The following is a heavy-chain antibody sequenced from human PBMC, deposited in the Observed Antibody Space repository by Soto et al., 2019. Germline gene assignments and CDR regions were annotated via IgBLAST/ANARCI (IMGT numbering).Heavy chain of an antibody. CDR1: RFTFSYYA. CDR2: ILSDGSKQ. V-gene: IGHV3-30-3*01. D-gene: IGHD6-19*01. J-gene: IGHJ3*02. Sequence: LRLSCAASRFTFSYYAMHWIRQAPGQGLEWMAGILSDGSKQYYAESVKGRFTISRDNSKSTLYLQMNSLRVEDTAVYYCLFSIAGAGRDPFYMCGQGTMVTGSS. CDR3: LFSIAGAGRDPFYM.